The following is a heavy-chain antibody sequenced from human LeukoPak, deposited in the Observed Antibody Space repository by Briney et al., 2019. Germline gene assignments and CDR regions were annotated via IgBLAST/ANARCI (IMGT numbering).Heavy chain of an antibody. Sequence: GGSLRLSCAASGFTFSSYWMHWVRQAPGKGLVWVSRINSDGSSTTYADSVKGRFTTSRDNAKNTLYLQMNSLRAEDTAVYYCAASSGGSYYFDYWGQGTLVTVSS. CDR1: GFTFSSYW. CDR2: INSDGSST. D-gene: IGHD1-26*01. CDR3: AASSGGSYYFDY. V-gene: IGHV3-74*01. J-gene: IGHJ4*02.